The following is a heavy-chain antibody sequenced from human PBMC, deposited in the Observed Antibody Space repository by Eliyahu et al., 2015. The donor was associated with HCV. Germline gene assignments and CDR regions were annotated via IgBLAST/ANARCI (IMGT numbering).Heavy chain of an antibody. CDR3: GSGFYDTSGYYAPDY. J-gene: IGHJ4*02. D-gene: IGHD3-22*01. Sequence: GLVKPSQTLSLTCTVSGGSINSGGYFWSWIRQSPEKGLEWIGYIYNTGSAYYNPSLKSRLSISIDTSKNQFSLKLTSVTPADPAVHYCGSGFYDTSGYYAPDYWGQGSLITVSS. V-gene: IGHV4-30-4*08. CDR1: GGSINSGGYF. CDR2: IYNTGSA.